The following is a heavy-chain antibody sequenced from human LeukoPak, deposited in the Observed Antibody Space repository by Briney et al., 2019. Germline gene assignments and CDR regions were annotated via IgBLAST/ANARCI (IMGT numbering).Heavy chain of an antibody. CDR1: GFTFRSYS. Sequence: GGSLRLSCAASGFTFRSYSMHWVRQAPGKGLAWVSYISSSSSTIYYAASVKGRFTISRDNAKNSLYLQMNSRRAEDTAVYYGAGDDYGDEGGMDVWGQGTTVTVSS. CDR2: ISSSSSTI. J-gene: IGHJ6*02. D-gene: IGHD4-17*01. V-gene: IGHV3-48*04. CDR3: AGDDYGDEGGMDV.